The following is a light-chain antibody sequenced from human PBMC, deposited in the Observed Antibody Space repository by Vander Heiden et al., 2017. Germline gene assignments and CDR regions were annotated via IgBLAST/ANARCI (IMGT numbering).Light chain of an antibody. CDR3: SSSTGSSTPFV. Sequence: QSPLTQPASVSGSPGQSTTISCTGTSSDIGGYNYVSWYQQHPGKAPKLMIYDVSNRPSGVSNRFSGSKSGNTASLTISGLQAEDEADYYCSSSTGSSTPFVFGGGTKVTVL. CDR1: SSDIGGYNY. V-gene: IGLV2-14*03. J-gene: IGLJ1*01. CDR2: DVS.